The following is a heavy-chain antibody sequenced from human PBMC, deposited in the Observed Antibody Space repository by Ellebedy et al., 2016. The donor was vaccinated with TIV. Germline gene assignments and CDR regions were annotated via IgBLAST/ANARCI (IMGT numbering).Heavy chain of an antibody. D-gene: IGHD3-22*01. CDR3: ARDSESSGYYYVLNY. CDR1: GYTFTSYY. J-gene: IGHJ4*02. Sequence: ASVKVSXXASGYTFTSYYMHWVRQAPGQGLEWMGIINPSGGSTSYAQKFQGRVTMTRDTSTSTVYMELSSLRSEDTAVYYCARDSESSGYYYVLNYWGQGTLVTVSS. CDR2: INPSGGST. V-gene: IGHV1-46*01.